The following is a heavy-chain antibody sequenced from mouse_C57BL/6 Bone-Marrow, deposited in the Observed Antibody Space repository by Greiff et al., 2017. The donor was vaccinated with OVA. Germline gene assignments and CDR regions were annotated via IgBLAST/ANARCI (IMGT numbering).Heavy chain of an antibody. CDR1: GYTFTDYY. D-gene: IGHD2-1*01. CDR3: ARVNYCGNCGGGLAMDY. V-gene: IGHV1-77*01. Sequence: VQLQQSGAELVKPGASVKISCKASGYTFTDYYINWVKQRPGQGLEWIGKIGPGSGSTYYNEKFKGKATLTADTSSSTAYMQLSSLTSADSAVYDCARVNYCGNCGGGLAMDYWGQGTSVTVSS. CDR2: IGPGSGST. J-gene: IGHJ4*01.